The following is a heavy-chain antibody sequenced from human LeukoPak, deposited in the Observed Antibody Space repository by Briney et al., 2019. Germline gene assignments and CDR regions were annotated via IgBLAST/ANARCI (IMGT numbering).Heavy chain of an antibody. D-gene: IGHD6-13*01. J-gene: IGHJ4*02. CDR1: GFTFSSYA. V-gene: IGHV3-23*01. CDR2: ISGSGGST. Sequence: GGSLRLSCAVSGFTFSSYAMSWVRQAPGKGLEWVSVISGSGGSTYYADSVKGRFTISRDNSKNTLYLQMNSLRAEDTAVYYCAKPYSSSWYDILYYWGQGTLVTVSS. CDR3: AKPYSSSWYDILYY.